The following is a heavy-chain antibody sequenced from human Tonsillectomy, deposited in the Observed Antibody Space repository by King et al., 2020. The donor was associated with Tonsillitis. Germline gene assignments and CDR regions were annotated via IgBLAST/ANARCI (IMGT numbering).Heavy chain of an antibody. V-gene: IGHV3-30*02. CDR1: EFTFSNYG. Sequence: VQLVESGGGVVQPGGSLRLSCAASEFTFSNYGMHWVRQAPGRGLEWVAFIRYDGSNKYYADSVKGRFTISRDNSKNTLYLQMNSLRAEDTAVYYCAKVSHYYPSSGYFEPRGQGTLVTVSS. D-gene: IGHD3-22*01. J-gene: IGHJ5*02. CDR3: AKVSHYYPSSGYFEP. CDR2: IRYDGSNK.